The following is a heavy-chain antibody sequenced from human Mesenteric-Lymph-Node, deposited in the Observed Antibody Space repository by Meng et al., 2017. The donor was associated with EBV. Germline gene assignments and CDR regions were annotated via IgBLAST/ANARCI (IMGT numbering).Heavy chain of an antibody. J-gene: IGHJ2*01. CDR2: VYYSGNT. Sequence: LQLQKSGHGLVKPSGTLSPTCTVPGGSISGSRQYWGWIRQPPGKGLEWIGSVYYSGNTFYNPSLKSRVTISVDTSKNQFSLKLNSVTAADTAVYFCARDGKSGWSVGWYFDLWGRGSLVTVSS. V-gene: IGHV4-39*07. CDR1: GGSISGSRQY. D-gene: IGHD6-19*01. CDR3: ARDGKSGWSVGWYFDL.